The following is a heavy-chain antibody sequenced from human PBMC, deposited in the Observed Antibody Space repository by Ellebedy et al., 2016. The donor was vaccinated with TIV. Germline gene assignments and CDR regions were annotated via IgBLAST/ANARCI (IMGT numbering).Heavy chain of an antibody. CDR3: ARKVPAPTTVPPNWYFDL. Sequence: PGGSLRLSCAASGFTFETYAMHWVRQAPGKGLEWVSGISWNRGNIGYADSVKGRFTISRDNAKNSLYLQMSSLRAEDTAVYYCARKVPAPTTVPPNWYFDLWGRGTLVTVSS. J-gene: IGHJ2*01. CDR1: GFTFETYA. CDR2: ISWNRGNI. V-gene: IGHV3-9*01. D-gene: IGHD4-17*01.